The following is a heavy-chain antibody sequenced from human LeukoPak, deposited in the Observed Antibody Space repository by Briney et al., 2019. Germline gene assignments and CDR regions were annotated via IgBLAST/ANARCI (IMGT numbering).Heavy chain of an antibody. CDR3: ARVGYSYGFDY. D-gene: IGHD5-18*01. V-gene: IGHV1-69*04. Sequence: SVKVSCKASGGTFSSYAISWVRQAPGQGLEWMGRIIPILGIANYAQRFQGRVTITADKSTSTAYMELSSLRSEDTAVYYCARVGYSYGFDYWGQGTLVTVSS. CDR2: IIPILGIA. J-gene: IGHJ4*02. CDR1: GGTFSSYA.